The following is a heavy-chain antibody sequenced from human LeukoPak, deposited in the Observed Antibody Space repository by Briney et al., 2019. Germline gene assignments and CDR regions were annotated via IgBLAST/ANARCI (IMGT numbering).Heavy chain of an antibody. D-gene: IGHD2-2*01. V-gene: IGHV3-20*01. CDR2: INWNGGST. CDR1: GFTFDDYG. J-gene: IGHJ4*02. Sequence: GGSLRLSCAASGFTFDDYGMSWVRQAPGKGLEWVSGINWNGGSTGYADSVKGRFTISRDNAKNSLYLQMNSLRAEDTALYHYARDRGPAAMVDYWGQGTLVTVSS. CDR3: ARDRGPAAMVDY.